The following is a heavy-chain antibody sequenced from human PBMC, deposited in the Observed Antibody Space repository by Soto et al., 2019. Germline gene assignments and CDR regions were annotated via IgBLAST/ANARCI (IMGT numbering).Heavy chain of an antibody. CDR3: ASVFGYSYDPGYCSGGSCRQMLEVRLAFDI. CDR2: ISYDGSNK. J-gene: IGHJ3*02. V-gene: IGHV3-30-3*01. CDR1: GFTFSSYA. Sequence: GGSLRLSCAASGFTFSSYAMHWVRQAPGKGLEWVAVISYDGSNKYYADSVKGRFTISRDNSKNTLYLQMNSLRAEDTAVYYCASVFGYSYDPGYCSGGSCRQMLEVRLAFDIWGQGTMVTVSS. D-gene: IGHD2-15*01.